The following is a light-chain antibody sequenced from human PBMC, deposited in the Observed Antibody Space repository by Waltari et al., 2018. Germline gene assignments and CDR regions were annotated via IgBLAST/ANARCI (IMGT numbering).Light chain of an antibody. CDR3: QQRSDWPLT. J-gene: IGKJ4*01. CDR2: DTS. Sequence: IVLTQSPATLSLSPGERATLPCRASQSLTSYLAWYQQKPGQPPSLVIYDTSHRAAGIPPRFSGSGSGTDFTLTISSLEPEDSALYYCQQRSDWPLTFGGGTEVEI. V-gene: IGKV3-11*01. CDR1: QSLTSY.